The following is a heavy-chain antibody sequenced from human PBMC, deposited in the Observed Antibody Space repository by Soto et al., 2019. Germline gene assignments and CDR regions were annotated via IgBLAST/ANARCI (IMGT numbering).Heavy chain of an antibody. CDR3: AGDIVVVPAAMHYYYGMDV. D-gene: IGHD2-2*01. CDR2: ISSSSSTI. Sequence: GGSLRLSCAASGFTFSSYSMNWVRQAPGKGLEWVSYISSSSSTIYYADSVKGRFTISRDNAKNSLYLQMNSLRDEDTAVYYCAGDIVVVPAAMHYYYGMDVWGQGTTVTVSS. CDR1: GFTFSSYS. V-gene: IGHV3-48*02. J-gene: IGHJ6*02.